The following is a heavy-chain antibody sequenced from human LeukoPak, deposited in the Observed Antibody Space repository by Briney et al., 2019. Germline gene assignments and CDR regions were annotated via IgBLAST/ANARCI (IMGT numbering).Heavy chain of an antibody. CDR1: GYTFTGYY. CDR2: INPSGGST. D-gene: IGHD6-19*01. V-gene: IGHV1-46*01. J-gene: IGHJ4*02. Sequence: GASVKVSCKASGYTFTGYYMHWVRQAPGQGLEWMGIINPSGGSTSYAQKFQGRVTMTRDTSTSTVYMELSSLRSEDTAVYYCAREGVAVAGDYWGQGTLVTVSS. CDR3: AREGVAVAGDY.